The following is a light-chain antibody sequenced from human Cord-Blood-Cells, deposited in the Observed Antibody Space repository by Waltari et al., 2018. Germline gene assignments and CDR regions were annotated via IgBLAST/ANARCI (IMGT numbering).Light chain of an antibody. Sequence: EIVITQSPATLSVSPGESATLSCSSSQSVSSYLAWYQQKPGQAPRLLIYGASTRATGTAARFSGSGSGTEFPLTISSLQSEDFAVYYGQQYNNWPLTFGRGTKVEIK. CDR1: QSVSSY. CDR2: GAS. CDR3: QQYNNWPLT. J-gene: IGKJ4*01. V-gene: IGKV3-15*01.